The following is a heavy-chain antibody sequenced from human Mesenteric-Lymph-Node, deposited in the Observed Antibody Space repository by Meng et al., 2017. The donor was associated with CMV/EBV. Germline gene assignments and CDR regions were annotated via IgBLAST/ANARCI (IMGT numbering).Heavy chain of an antibody. CDR3: AREGGEVLSWWVDP. CDR2: INPNSGDT. D-gene: IGHD3-16*01. J-gene: IGHJ5*02. Sequence: ASVKVSCKASGYSFTGYNMHWVRQAPGQGLEWMGWINPNSGDTNYAQKFQGRVTMTRDTSITTAYMELGRLRSDDTAVYYCAREGGEVLSWWVDPWGQGTLVTVSS. V-gene: IGHV1-2*02. CDR1: GYSFTGYN.